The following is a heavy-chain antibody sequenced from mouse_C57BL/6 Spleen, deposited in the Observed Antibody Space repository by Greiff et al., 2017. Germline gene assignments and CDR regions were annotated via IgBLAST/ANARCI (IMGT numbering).Heavy chain of an antibody. CDR3: ARRGYDYDGWEAMDY. Sequence: QVQLQQPGAELVKPGASVKLSCKASGYTFTSYWMHWVKQRPGRGLGWIGRIDPNSGGTKYNEKFKSKALLTVDKPSSTAYMQLSSLTSEDSAVYYCARRGYDYDGWEAMDYWGQGTSVTVSS. CDR2: IDPNSGGT. D-gene: IGHD2-4*01. V-gene: IGHV1-72*01. CDR1: GYTFTSYW. J-gene: IGHJ4*01.